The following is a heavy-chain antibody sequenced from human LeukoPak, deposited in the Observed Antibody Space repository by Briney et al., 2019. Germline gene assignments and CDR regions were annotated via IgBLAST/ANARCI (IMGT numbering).Heavy chain of an antibody. CDR2: IHYSGST. CDR1: GGSISGYY. V-gene: IGHV4-59*08. D-gene: IGHD3-22*01. CDR3: AKVSDRDSSGYYWGFEY. Sequence: SETLSLTCTVSGGSISGYYWSWIRQPPGKGLECIGYIHYSGSTNYNPSLTSRVTISVDTSRNQFSLKLTSVTAADTAVYYCAKVSDRDSSGYYWGFEYWGQGTLVTVSS. J-gene: IGHJ4*02.